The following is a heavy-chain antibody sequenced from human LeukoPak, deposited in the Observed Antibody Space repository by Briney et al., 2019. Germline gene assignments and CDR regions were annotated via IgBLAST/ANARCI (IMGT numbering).Heavy chain of an antibody. CDR1: GGPISSGGYY. CDR3: ARERGVVPAAAFDY. CDR2: IYHSGST. J-gene: IGHJ4*02. Sequence: SQTLSLTCTVSGGPISSGGYYWSWIRQPPGKGLEWIGYIYHSGSTYYNPSLKSRVTISVDRSKNQFSLKLSSVTAADTAVYYCARERGVVPAAAFDYWGQGTLVTVSS. D-gene: IGHD2-2*01. V-gene: IGHV4-30-2*01.